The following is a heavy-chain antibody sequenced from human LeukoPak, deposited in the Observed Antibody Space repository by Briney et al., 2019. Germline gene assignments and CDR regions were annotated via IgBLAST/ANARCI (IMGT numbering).Heavy chain of an antibody. D-gene: IGHD6-19*01. V-gene: IGHV5-51*01. CDR1: GYSFTSYW. CDR3: ARVSDPSGWYRYYYYGMDV. CDR2: IYPGDSDT. J-gene: IGHJ6*02. Sequence: GESLKISCKGSGYSFTSYWIGWVRQMPGKGLEWMGIIYPGDSDTRYSPSFQGQVTISADKSISTAYLQWSSLKASDTAMYYCARVSDPSGWYRYYYYGMDVWGQGTTVTVSS.